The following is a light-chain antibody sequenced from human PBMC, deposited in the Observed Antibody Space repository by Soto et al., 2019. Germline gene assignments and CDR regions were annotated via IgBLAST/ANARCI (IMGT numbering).Light chain of an antibody. V-gene: IGLV2-8*01. CDR3: SSFAGTFFV. CDR1: SSDVGGYNY. CDR2: EVN. Sequence: QSALTQPPSASGSPGQSVTISCTGTSSDVGGYNYVSWYQQHPGKVPKVLISEVNKRPSGVPDRFSGSKSGNTASLTVSGLQADDEADYYCSSFAGTFFVXGTGTKVPVL. J-gene: IGLJ1*01.